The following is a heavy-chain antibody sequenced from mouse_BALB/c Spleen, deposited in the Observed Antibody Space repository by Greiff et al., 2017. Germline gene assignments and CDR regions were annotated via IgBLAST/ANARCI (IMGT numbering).Heavy chain of an antibody. CDR3: TRADYGNYLDY. D-gene: IGHD2-1*01. J-gene: IGHJ2*01. Sequence: VQLQQSGAELVKPGASVKLSCKASGYTFTSYYMSWVKQRPGQGLEWIGEINPSNGGTTFNEKFKSKATLTVDKSSSTAYMQLSSLTSEDSAVYCCTRADYGNYLDYWGQGTTLTVSS. V-gene: IGHV1S81*02. CDR2: INPSNGGT. CDR1: GYTFTSYY.